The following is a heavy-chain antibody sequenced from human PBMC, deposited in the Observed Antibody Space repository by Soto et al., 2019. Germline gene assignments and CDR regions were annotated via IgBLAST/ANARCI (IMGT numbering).Heavy chain of an antibody. V-gene: IGHV1-69*13. J-gene: IGHJ4*02. Sequence: WASVKVSCKASGGTFSSYAISWVRQAPGQGLEWMGGIIPIFGTANYAQKFQGRVTITADESTSTAYMELSSLRSEDTAVYYCARDNRKMEWELPTYCFDYWGQGTLVTASS. D-gene: IGHD1-26*01. CDR1: GGTFSSYA. CDR2: IIPIFGTA. CDR3: ARDNRKMEWELPTYCFDY.